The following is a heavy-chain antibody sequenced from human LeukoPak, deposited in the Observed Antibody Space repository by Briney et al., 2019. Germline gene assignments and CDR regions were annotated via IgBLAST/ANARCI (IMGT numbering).Heavy chain of an antibody. D-gene: IGHD3-10*01. CDR3: ASLKYNREWFGELFAMYFDC. CDR2: IKQDGSEK. Sequence: PGGSLRLSCAASGFTFSSYWMSWVRQAPGKGLEWVASIKQDGSEKYYEDSVKGRFTISRDNAKNSLYLQMNSLRAEDTAVYYCASLKYNREWFGELFAMYFDCWGQGTLVTVSS. V-gene: IGHV3-7*01. J-gene: IGHJ4*02. CDR1: GFTFSSYW.